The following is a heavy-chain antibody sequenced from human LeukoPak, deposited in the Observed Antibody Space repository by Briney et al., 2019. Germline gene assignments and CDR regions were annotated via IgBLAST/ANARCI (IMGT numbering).Heavy chain of an antibody. D-gene: IGHD3-3*02. CDR3: ARGRRIFGVVKNWFDP. V-gene: IGHV4-59*12. CDR2: IYYSGST. Sequence: SETLSLTCTVSGGSISSYYWSWIRQPPGKGLEWIGYIYYSGSTNYNPSLKSRVTISVDTSKNQFSLKLSSVTAADTAVYYCARGRRIFGVVKNWFDPWGQGTLVTVSS. J-gene: IGHJ5*02. CDR1: GGSISSYY.